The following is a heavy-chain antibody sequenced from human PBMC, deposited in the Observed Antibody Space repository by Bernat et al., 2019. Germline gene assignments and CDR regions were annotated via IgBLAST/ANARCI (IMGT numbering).Heavy chain of an antibody. V-gene: IGHV3-30*02. J-gene: IGHJ4*02. D-gene: IGHD1-26*01. CDR3: AKDGGSYYVDDY. CDR2: IRYDGSNK. CDR1: GFTFSSYG. Sequence: QVQLVESGGGVVQPGGSLRLSCAASGFTFSSYGMHWVRQAPCKGLEWVAFIRYDGSNKYYADSVKSRFTVAGDNYKNTLYLQMNSLRAEDTAVYYWAKDGGSYYVDDYWGQGTLVTVSS.